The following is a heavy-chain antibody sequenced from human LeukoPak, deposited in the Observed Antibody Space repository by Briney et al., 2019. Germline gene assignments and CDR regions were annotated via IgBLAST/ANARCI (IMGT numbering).Heavy chain of an antibody. CDR3: ARDVYYYDSSGFTPRVFDY. Sequence: PGGSLRLSCAASGFTFSSYSMNWVRQAPGKGLEWVSYISSSSSTIYYADSVKGRFTISRDNAKNSLYLQMNSLRAEDTAVYYCARDVYYYDSSGFTPRVFDYWGQGTLVTVSS. J-gene: IGHJ4*02. V-gene: IGHV3-48*04. D-gene: IGHD3-22*01. CDR1: GFTFSSYS. CDR2: ISSSSSTI.